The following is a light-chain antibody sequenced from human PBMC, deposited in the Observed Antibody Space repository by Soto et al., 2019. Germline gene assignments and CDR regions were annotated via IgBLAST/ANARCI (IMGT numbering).Light chain of an antibody. Sequence: EIELTQSPDTLSLSPGERATHSCRATQSVSTTYLAWYQQRPGQAPRLLIYGASSRATGIPERFSGSGSGTDFTLTIARLDPEDFAVYYCQQYGSSPRTFGQGTKVDIK. J-gene: IGKJ1*01. V-gene: IGKV3-20*01. CDR3: QQYGSSPRT. CDR1: QSVSTTY. CDR2: GAS.